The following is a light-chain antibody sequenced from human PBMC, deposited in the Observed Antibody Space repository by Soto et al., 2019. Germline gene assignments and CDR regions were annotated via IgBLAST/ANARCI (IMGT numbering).Light chain of an antibody. Sequence: QSVLTQPASVSGSPGQSITISCTGTSSDVGSYNLVSWYQQHPGKAPKLMIYEGSKRPSGVSNRFSGSKSGNTASLTISGLQAEDEADYYCCSYAGSSTRMFGGGTKVTVL. V-gene: IGLV2-23*01. CDR2: EGS. J-gene: IGLJ3*02. CDR1: SSDVGSYNL. CDR3: CSYAGSSTRM.